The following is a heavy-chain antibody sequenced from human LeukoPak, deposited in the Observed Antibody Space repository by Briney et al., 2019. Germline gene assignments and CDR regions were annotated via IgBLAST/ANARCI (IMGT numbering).Heavy chain of an antibody. CDR2: ISYDGSNK. V-gene: IGHV3-30*01. CDR3: ARDPTFYDFWRVPGGYMDV. J-gene: IGHJ6*03. CDR1: GFTFSSFA. D-gene: IGHD3-3*01. Sequence: ARTLTLSCAASGFTFSSFAMHWVRQAPGKGLEWVAVISYDGSNKYYADSVKGRFTISRDNSKNTLYLQMNSLRSEDTAVYYCARDPTFYDFWRVPGGYMDVWGKGTTVTVS.